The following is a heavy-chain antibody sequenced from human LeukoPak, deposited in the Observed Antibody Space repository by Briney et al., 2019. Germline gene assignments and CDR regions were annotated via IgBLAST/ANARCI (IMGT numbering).Heavy chain of an antibody. V-gene: IGHV1-46*01. D-gene: IGHD2-15*01. J-gene: IGHJ3*02. CDR2: INPIGGST. CDR1: GYTFPSYY. CDR3: AIGYCRGGSCDDEPGDAFDI. Sequence: ASVTVSCKASGYTFPSYYMHWVRQAPGQGLEWMGIINPIGGSTSYAQKFQGRVTMTRDMSTSTVYMVLISLRSEDTAVYYCAIGYCRGGSCDDEPGDAFDIWGRGTMVAVSS.